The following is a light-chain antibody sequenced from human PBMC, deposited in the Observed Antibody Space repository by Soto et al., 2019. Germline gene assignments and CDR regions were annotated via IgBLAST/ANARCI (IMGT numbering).Light chain of an antibody. J-gene: IGKJ1*01. CDR1: QSVSSY. CDR2: EGS. CDR3: QQRANWPPVT. Sequence: DIVLTQSPATLSLSPGQTATLSCRASQSVSSYLAWYQQKAGQAPRLLIYEGSNRATGIPTRFSGSGSGTDFTLTITTLEPEDFAVYFCQQRANWPPVTFGQGTKVDIK. V-gene: IGKV3-11*01.